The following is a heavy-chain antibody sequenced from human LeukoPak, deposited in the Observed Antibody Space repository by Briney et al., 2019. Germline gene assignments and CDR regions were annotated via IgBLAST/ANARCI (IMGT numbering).Heavy chain of an antibody. CDR3: TRVYYTLLVGYLNQMDV. V-gene: IGHV1-24*01. Sequence: ASVKVSCKVSEYSVTEVAIHWVRQTGEGLEWMGGFHPKDADMVYANKFQGRVTMTQDTSTDTVYMELSSLRSEDTAIYYCTRVYYTLLVGYLNQMDVWGKGTTVTISS. D-gene: IGHD3-9*01. CDR2: FHPKDADM. CDR1: EYSVTEVA. J-gene: IGHJ6*04.